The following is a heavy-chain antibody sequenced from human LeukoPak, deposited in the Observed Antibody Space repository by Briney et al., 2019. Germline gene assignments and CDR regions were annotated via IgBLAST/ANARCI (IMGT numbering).Heavy chain of an antibody. D-gene: IGHD6-19*01. CDR1: GGSISSYY. CDR2: IYYSGST. J-gene: IGHJ4*02. Sequence: SETLSLTCTVSGGSISSYYWSWIRQPPGEGLEWIGYIYYSGSTNYNPSLKSRVTISVDTSKNQFSLKLSSVTAADTAVYYCASRVKYSSGWYIDYWGQGTLVTVSS. V-gene: IGHV4-59*01. CDR3: ASRVKYSSGWYIDY.